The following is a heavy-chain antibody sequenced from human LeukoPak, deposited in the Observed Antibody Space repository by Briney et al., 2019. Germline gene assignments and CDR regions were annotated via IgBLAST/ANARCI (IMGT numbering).Heavy chain of an antibody. J-gene: IGHJ4*02. CDR3: AKGAGVSYGLYYFDY. CDR2: VIASGGTT. V-gene: IGHV3-23*01. Sequence: PGGSLRLSCAASGFSFRSFAMSWVRQAPGKGLEWVSSVIASGGTTYYVDSVKGRFTISRDNSKNTVYLQMNSLRAEDTAMYYCAKGAGVSYGLYYFDYWGQGTLLTVSS. CDR1: GFSFRSFA. D-gene: IGHD3-10*01.